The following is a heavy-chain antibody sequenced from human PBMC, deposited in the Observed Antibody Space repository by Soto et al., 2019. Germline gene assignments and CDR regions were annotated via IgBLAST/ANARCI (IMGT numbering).Heavy chain of an antibody. Sequence: SQTLSLTCAISGDSVSSNSVTWNWIRQSPSRGLEWLGRTYYRSKWSNDYAVSVESRITINPDTSKNQFSLQLDSVTPEDTAVYYCARDSPGYGDYVLFDYWGQGTRVTVSS. CDR1: GDSVSSNSVT. V-gene: IGHV6-1*01. J-gene: IGHJ4*02. CDR3: ARDSPGYGDYVLFDY. CDR2: TYYRSKWSN. D-gene: IGHD4-17*01.